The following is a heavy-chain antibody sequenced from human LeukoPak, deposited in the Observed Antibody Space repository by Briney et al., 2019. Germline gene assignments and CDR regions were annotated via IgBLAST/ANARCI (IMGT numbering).Heavy chain of an antibody. CDR3: ARALGSYYDTSAYQAY. Sequence: ASVKVSCKASGYTFNDYYIHWVRQGPRQGLEWMGWISPKSGVTNYEQKFQGRVTMARDTSLSTAYMELSSLRPDDTAVYFCARALGSYYDTSAYQAYWGQGTLVTVTS. V-gene: IGHV1-2*02. CDR2: ISPKSGVT. D-gene: IGHD3-22*01. CDR1: GYTFNDYY. J-gene: IGHJ4*02.